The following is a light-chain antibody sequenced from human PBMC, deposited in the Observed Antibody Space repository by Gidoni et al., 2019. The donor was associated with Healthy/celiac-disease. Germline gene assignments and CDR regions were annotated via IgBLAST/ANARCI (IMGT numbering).Light chain of an antibody. CDR3: QQYDNLLRT. V-gene: IGKV1-33*01. CDR1: QDISNY. Sequence: DITMTQSPSSLSASVGDRVTITCQASQDISNYVNWYQQKPGKAPKLLIYDASNLETGVPSRFSGSGSGTDFTFTISSLQPEDIATYYCQQYDNLLRTFGPGTKVDIK. CDR2: DAS. J-gene: IGKJ3*01.